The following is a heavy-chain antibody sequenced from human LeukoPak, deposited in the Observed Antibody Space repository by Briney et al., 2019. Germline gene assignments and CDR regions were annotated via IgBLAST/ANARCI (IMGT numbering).Heavy chain of an antibody. CDR3: ARLYYDFWSGYYDAFDI. V-gene: IGHV4-34*01. J-gene: IGHJ3*02. Sequence: KPSETLSLTCAAYGGSFSGYYWSWIRQPPGKGLEWIGEINHSGSTNYNPSLKSRVTISVDTSKNQFSLKLSSVTAADTAVYYCARLYYDFWSGYYDAFDIWGQGTMVTVSS. CDR1: GGSFSGYY. CDR2: INHSGST. D-gene: IGHD3-3*01.